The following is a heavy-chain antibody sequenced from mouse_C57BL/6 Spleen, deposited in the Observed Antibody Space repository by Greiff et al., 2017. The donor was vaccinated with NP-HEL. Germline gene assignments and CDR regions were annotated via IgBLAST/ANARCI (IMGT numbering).Heavy chain of an antibody. V-gene: IGHV14-4*01. CDR1: GFNIKDDY. CDR3: TTPLYGSSYYAMDY. D-gene: IGHD1-1*01. Sequence: EVQLQQSGAELVTPGASVKLSCTASGFNIKDDYMHWVKQRPEQGLEWIGWIDPENGDTEYASKFQGKATITADTSSNTAYLQLSSLTSEDTAVYYCTTPLYGSSYYAMDYWGQGTSVTVSS. CDR2: IDPENGDT. J-gene: IGHJ4*01.